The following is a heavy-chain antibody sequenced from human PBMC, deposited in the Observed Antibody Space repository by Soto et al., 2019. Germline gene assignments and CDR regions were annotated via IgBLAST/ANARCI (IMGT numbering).Heavy chain of an antibody. V-gene: IGHV4-4*02. D-gene: IGHD2-15*01. CDR3: ATYRDCSGGPFYPSNAEYFQH. CDR2: IYHTGTT. J-gene: IGHJ1*01. Sequence: QVQLQESGPGLVNPSGTLSLTCAVSGGSINRSYWWSWVRQPPGKGLEWIGEIYHTGTTNYNPSLQSAFTLSVDKSRNRFSLKLSSVPAADTAVYYCATYRDCSGGPFYPSNAEYFQHWGQGTLVSVSS. CDR1: GGSINRSYW.